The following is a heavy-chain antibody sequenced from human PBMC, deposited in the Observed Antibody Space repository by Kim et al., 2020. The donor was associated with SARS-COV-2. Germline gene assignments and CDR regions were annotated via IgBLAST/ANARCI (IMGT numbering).Heavy chain of an antibody. V-gene: IGHV3-33*01. CDR3: ARDIRSYYYMDV. CDR2: IWHDGSNR. CDR1: GFTFSSYA. Sequence: GGSLRLSCVASGFTFSSYAMHWVRQAPGKRLEWVAVIWHDGSNRDYVDSVKGRFTISRDNFKNTLNLQMNSLRAEDTAVYYCARDIRSYYYMDVWGTGTT. J-gene: IGHJ6*03.